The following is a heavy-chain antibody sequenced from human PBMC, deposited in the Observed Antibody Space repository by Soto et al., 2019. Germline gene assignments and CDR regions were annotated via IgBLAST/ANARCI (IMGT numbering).Heavy chain of an antibody. CDR3: AKEMATMYFDY. V-gene: IGHV3-43*01. CDR1: GFTFNDHT. D-gene: IGHD5-12*01. Sequence: VQLVESGGVVVQPGGSLRLSCAASGFTFNDHTMHWVRQAPGKGLEWVSLVNWDGSNTYYADSVKGRFTISRDNSKNSLYLQMNSLRTEDTALYYCAKEMATMYFDYWGQGTLVTVSS. J-gene: IGHJ4*02. CDR2: VNWDGSNT.